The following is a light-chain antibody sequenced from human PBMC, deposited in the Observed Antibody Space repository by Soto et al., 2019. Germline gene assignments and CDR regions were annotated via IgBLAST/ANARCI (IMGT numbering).Light chain of an antibody. J-gene: IGLJ3*02. Sequence: QSVLTQPPSVSAAPGQTVTISCSGSSSNIGNNYVSWYQQLPGTAPKLLIYDNNKRPSGIPDRFSGSKSGTSATLGITGLQTGDEADYYCGTWDSKLRVLVFGGGTKLTVL. V-gene: IGLV1-51*01. CDR2: DNN. CDR1: SSNIGNNY. CDR3: GTWDSKLRVLV.